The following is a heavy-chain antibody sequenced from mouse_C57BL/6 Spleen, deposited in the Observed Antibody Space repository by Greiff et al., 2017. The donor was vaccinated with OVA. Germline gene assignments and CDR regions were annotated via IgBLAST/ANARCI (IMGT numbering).Heavy chain of an antibody. Sequence: EVQLQQSGPELVKPGASVKISCKASGYTFTDYYMNWVKQSHGKSLEWIGDINPNNGGTSYNQKFKGKATLTVDKSSSTAYMELRSLTSEDSAVYYCAREGWFPFAYWGQGTLVTVSA. J-gene: IGHJ3*01. CDR2: INPNNGGT. CDR1: GYTFTDYY. D-gene: IGHD2-3*01. V-gene: IGHV1-26*01. CDR3: AREGWFPFAY.